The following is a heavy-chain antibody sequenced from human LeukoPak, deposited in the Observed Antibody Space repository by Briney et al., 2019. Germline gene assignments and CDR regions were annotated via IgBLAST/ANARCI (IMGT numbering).Heavy chain of an antibody. D-gene: IGHD3-3*01. CDR3: ARERNDFWSGRGYFDY. V-gene: IGHV4-30-2*01. CDR2: TYHSGST. CDR1: GGSISSGGYS. J-gene: IGHJ4*02. Sequence: SETLSLTWAVAGGSISSGGYSWSWIRQPPGKGLEWIGYTYHSGSTYYNPSLKSRVTISVDRSKNQFSLKLSSVTAADTAVYYCARERNDFWSGRGYFDYWGQGTLVTVSS.